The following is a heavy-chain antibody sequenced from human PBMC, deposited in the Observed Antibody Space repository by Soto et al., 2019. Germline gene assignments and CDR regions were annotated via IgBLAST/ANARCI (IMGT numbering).Heavy chain of an antibody. CDR3: ARVLAKGGGSAGFDY. CDR2: INPNSGGT. D-gene: IGHD2-15*01. V-gene: IGHV1-2*02. J-gene: IGHJ4*02. Sequence: QVQLVQSGAEVKKPGASVNVSCKASGYTFTGYYIHWVRQAPGQGIEWMGWINPNSGGTKYPQKFQGRVTMTRDTSIRTVYMSLTGLKSDDTAVYFCARVLAKGGGSAGFDYWGQGTLVAVSS. CDR1: GYTFTGYY.